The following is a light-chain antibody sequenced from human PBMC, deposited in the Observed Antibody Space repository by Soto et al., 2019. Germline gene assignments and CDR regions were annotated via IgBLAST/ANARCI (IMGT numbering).Light chain of an antibody. CDR1: QGISSY. CDR3: QQLNSYPPT. V-gene: IGKV1-9*01. CDR2: AAS. Sequence: MQLTQSPSSLSASVGDRVTITCRASQGISSYLAWYQQKPGKAPNLLIYAASTLQRGVPSRFSGSGSGTDFTLTISSLQPEDFATYYCQQLNSYPPTFGGGTKVEIK. J-gene: IGKJ4*01.